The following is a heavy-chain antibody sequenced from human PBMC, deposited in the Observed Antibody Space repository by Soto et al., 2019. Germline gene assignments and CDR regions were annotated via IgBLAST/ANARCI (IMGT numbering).Heavy chain of an antibody. Sequence: EVQLLESGGGLVQPGGSLRLSCAASGFTFSSHAMIWVRQAPGKGLEWVSTISGSDGSTYYADSVKGRFTISRDNSKTTLYLQMNSLRAEDTAVYYCAKSWAQMTSHWGQGTLVTVSP. V-gene: IGHV3-23*01. J-gene: IGHJ4*02. CDR2: ISGSDGST. CDR1: GFTFSSHA. D-gene: IGHD4-17*01. CDR3: AKSWAQMTSH.